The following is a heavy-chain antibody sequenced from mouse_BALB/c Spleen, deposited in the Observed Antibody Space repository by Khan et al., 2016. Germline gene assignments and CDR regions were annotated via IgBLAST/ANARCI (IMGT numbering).Heavy chain of an antibody. CDR2: IWSDGST. Sequence: QVPLKESGPGLVAPSQSLSITCTISGFSLTSYGVHWVRQPPGKGLEWLVVIWSDGSTTYNSALKSRLSISKDNSKSQVFLKMNSLQTDDTAMYYCARQGLPNWAMDYWGQGTSVTVSS. J-gene: IGHJ4*01. D-gene: IGHD4-1*01. CDR1: GFSLTSYG. V-gene: IGHV2-6-1*01. CDR3: ARQGLPNWAMDY.